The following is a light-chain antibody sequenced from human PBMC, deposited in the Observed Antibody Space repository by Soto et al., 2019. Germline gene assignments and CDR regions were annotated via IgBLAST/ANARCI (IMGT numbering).Light chain of an antibody. CDR3: QQYGSSPRT. J-gene: IGKJ1*01. CDR2: GAS. Sequence: EIVLTQSPGTLSLSPGERATVSCRASQSVTSSYLAWYQLKPGQAPRLLIYGASSRATGIPDRFSGSGSGTDFTLTISRLDPEDFAVYFCQQYGSSPRTFGQGTKVDIK. V-gene: IGKV3-20*01. CDR1: QSVTSSY.